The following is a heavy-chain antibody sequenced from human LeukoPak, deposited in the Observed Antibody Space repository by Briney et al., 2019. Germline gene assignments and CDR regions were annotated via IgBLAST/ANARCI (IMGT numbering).Heavy chain of an antibody. CDR1: GFTFSSYA. V-gene: IGHV3-23*01. CDR2: ISGSGGST. Sequence: PGGSLRLSCAASGFTFSSYAMSWVRQAPGKGLEWVSAISGSGGSTYYADSVKGRFTISRDNSKNTLYLQMNSLRAEDTAVYYCAKGKTRAYIGRQNDAFDIWGQGTMVTVSS. J-gene: IGHJ3*02. CDR3: AKGKTRAYIGRQNDAFDI. D-gene: IGHD2-21*01.